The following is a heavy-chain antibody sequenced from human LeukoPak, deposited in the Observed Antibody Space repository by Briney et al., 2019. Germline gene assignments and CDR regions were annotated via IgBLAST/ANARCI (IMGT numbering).Heavy chain of an antibody. CDR2: ISAYNGNT. D-gene: IGHD3-10*01. Sequence: GASVKVSCKASGYTFTGYGISWVRQAPGQGLEWMGWISAYNGNTNYAQKLQGRVTMTTDTSTSTAYMELRSLRSDDTAVYYCARVYLHMVRGVRNYYFDYWGQGTLVTVSS. J-gene: IGHJ4*02. CDR1: GYTFTGYG. V-gene: IGHV1-18*04. CDR3: ARVYLHMVRGVRNYYFDY.